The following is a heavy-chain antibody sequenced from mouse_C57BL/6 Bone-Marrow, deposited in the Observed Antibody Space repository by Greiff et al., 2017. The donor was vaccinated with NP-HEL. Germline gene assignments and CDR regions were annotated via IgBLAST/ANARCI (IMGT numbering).Heavy chain of an antibody. J-gene: IGHJ2*01. D-gene: IGHD2-2*01. V-gene: IGHV1-69*01. CDR1: GYTFTSYW. CDR2: IDPSDSYT. Sequence: VQLQQPGAELVMPGASVKLSCKASGYTFTSYWMHWVKQRPGQGLEWIGEIDPSDSYTNYNQKFKGKSTLTVDKSSSTAYMQLSSLTSEDSAVYYCARSCYGYDYWGQGTTLTVSS. CDR3: ARSCYGYDY.